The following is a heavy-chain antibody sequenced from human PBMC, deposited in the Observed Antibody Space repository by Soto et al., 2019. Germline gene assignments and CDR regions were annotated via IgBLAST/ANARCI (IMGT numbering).Heavy chain of an antibody. J-gene: IGHJ4*02. Sequence: PSETLSLTCTVSGGSISSGGYYWSWIRQHPGKGLEWIGYIYYSGSTYYNPSLKSRVTISVDTSKNQFSLKLSSVTAADTAVYYCAHYREGYFDYWGQGTLVTVSS. CDR2: IYYSGST. D-gene: IGHD4-4*01. CDR1: GGSISSGGYY. CDR3: AHYREGYFDY. V-gene: IGHV4-31*03.